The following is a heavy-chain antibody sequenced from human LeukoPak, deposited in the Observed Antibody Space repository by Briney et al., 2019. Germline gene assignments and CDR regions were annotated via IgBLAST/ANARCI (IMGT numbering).Heavy chain of an antibody. V-gene: IGHV3-30*03. Sequence: RPLRLSCAASGFTFRNYGMHWIRQAPGKGLEWVGVATIDERSVFCADSVQGRFIISRDNSKTTLYLQMNNLRPEDTALYYCAREALGYRGYDPDYCDSWGQGTLVIVSS. CDR3: AREALGYRGYDPDYCDS. CDR1: GFTFRNYG. J-gene: IGHJ4*02. D-gene: IGHD5-12*01. CDR2: ATIDERSV.